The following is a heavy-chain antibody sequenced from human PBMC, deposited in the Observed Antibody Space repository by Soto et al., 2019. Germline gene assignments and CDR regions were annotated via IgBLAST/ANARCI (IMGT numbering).Heavy chain of an antibody. CDR1: GGSISSYY. J-gene: IGHJ5*02. Sequence: PSETLSLTCTVSGGSISSYYWSWIRQPPGKGLEWIGYIYYSGSTNYNPSLKSRVTISVDTSKNQFSLKLSSVTAADTAVYYCARSIDPWVQGTLVTVSS. V-gene: IGHV4-59*12. CDR3: ARSIDP. CDR2: IYYSGST.